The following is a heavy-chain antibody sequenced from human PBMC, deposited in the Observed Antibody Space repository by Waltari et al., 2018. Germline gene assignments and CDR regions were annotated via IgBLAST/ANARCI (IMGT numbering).Heavy chain of an antibody. CDR1: GFTFDNYA. Sequence: EVQLVQSGGGLVQPGRSLTLSCAASGFTFDNYAMHWVRHAPGQGLEWVSGISWNSGIGGYVDSVKGRFTISRDNANKSLYLQMNSLRPEDTSFYFCAKDTRLGESSLYGWYVDHWGQGTLVTVSS. D-gene: IGHD3-16*02. CDR2: ISWNSGIG. CDR3: AKDTRLGESSLYGWYVDH. V-gene: IGHV3-9*01. J-gene: IGHJ4*02.